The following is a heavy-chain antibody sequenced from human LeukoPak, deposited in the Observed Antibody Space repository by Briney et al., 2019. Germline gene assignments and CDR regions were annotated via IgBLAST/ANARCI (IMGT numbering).Heavy chain of an antibody. J-gene: IGHJ6*03. CDR3: ARSGSGSYMDV. D-gene: IGHD3-10*01. CDR2: IWYDGSNK. Sequence: HGGSLRLSCEASGFMFSSYWMTWVRQAPGKGLEWVAVIWYDGSNKYYADSVKGRFTISRDNSKNTLYLQMNSLRAEDTAVYYCARSGSGSYMDVWGKGTTVTVSS. V-gene: IGHV3-33*08. CDR1: GFMFSSYW.